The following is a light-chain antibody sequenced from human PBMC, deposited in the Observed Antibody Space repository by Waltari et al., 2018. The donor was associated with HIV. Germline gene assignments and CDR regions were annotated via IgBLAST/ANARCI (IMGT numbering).Light chain of an antibody. Sequence: DIQMTQSPSSLSASVGDRVTITCRASQSITNYLHWYQQKPVKAPRLLIFAGSSLQSWVPARFSGSGSGTDFTLTITSLQAEDFATYYCQQSYSTPRTFGQGTKLDIK. J-gene: IGKJ2*01. CDR2: AGS. CDR3: QQSYSTPRT. CDR1: QSITNY. V-gene: IGKV1-39*01.